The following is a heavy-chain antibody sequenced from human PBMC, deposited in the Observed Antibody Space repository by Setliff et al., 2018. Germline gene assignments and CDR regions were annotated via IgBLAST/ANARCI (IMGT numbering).Heavy chain of an antibody. Sequence: TLSLTCAVYGGSFSGYFWSWIRQSPGRGLEWIGEINDRGSTHYNPSLKSRATISRDTSSNQFSLKLFSVTAADTAVYYCAHSTTFDLHHDYWGQGALVTVSS. J-gene: IGHJ4*02. CDR2: INDRGST. CDR3: AHSTTFDLHHDY. D-gene: IGHD3-9*01. V-gene: IGHV4-34*01. CDR1: GGSFSGYF.